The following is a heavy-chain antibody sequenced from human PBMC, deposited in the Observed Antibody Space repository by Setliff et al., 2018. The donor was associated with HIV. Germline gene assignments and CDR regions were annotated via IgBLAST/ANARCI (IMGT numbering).Heavy chain of an antibody. CDR3: ARSLLPSITVAGTIGY. Sequence: SETLSLTCTVSGGSISRGTYFWSWIRQPAGKGLEWIGHIHTSGNANYNPSLNSRVTISVDTSKNHFSLKLSSVTAADTAVYYCARSLLPSITVAGTIGYWGQGSQVTVSS. CDR1: GGSISRGTYF. V-gene: IGHV4-61*09. D-gene: IGHD6-19*01. J-gene: IGHJ4*02. CDR2: IHTSGNA.